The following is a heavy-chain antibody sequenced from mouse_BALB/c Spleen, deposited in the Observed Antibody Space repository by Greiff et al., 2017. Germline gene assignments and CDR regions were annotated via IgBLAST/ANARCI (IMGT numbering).Heavy chain of an antibody. D-gene: IGHD2-4*01. Sequence: DVLLVESGGGLVKPGGSLKLSCAASGFTFSSYTMSWVRQTPEKRLEWVATISSGGSYTYYPDSVKGRFTISRDNAKNTLYLQMSSLKSEDTAMYYCTRYDYDEGYFDYWGQGTTLTVSS. CDR3: TRYDYDEGYFDY. CDR1: GFTFSSYT. J-gene: IGHJ2*01. V-gene: IGHV5-6-4*01. CDR2: ISSGGSYT.